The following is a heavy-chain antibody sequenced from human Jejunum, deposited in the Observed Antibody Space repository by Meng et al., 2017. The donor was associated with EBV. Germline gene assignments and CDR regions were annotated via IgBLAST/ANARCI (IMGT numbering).Heavy chain of an antibody. J-gene: IGHJ4*02. V-gene: IGHV4-4*02. CDR3: AGNGYYALEY. CDR1: GGSISDNGW. Sequence: QVQLQESGPRLEKPSGTLSLTCVVSGGSISDNGWWSWVRQPPGKGLEWLGEIYHGGGTNYNPSLESRVTISVDKSKNQFSLKLNSVTVADTAVYYCAGNGYYALEYWGPGILVTVSS. CDR2: IYHGGGT. D-gene: IGHD3-22*01.